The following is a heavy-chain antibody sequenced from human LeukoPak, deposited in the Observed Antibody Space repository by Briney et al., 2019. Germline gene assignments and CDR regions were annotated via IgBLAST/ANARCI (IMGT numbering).Heavy chain of an antibody. V-gene: IGHV3-7*01. CDR1: GFTFRSYW. CDR3: ARGGQAGTSDL. D-gene: IGHD3-10*01. J-gene: IGHJ5*02. CDR2: IKQDGSET. Sequence: GGSLRLSCAASGFTFRSYWMTWVRQSPGKGLEWVANIKQDGSETYHVDSVKGRFTISRDNAKDSLYLEMNSLRAEDTAVYYCARGGQAGTSDLWGQGTLATVSS.